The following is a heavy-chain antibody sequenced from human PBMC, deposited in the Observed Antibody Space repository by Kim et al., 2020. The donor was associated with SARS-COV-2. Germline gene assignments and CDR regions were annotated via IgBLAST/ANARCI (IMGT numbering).Heavy chain of an antibody. J-gene: IGHJ5*02. V-gene: IGHV4-34*01. Sequence: SETLSLTCAVYGGSFSGYYWSWIRQPPGKGLEWIGEINHSGSTNYNPSLKSRVTISVDTSKNQFSLKLSSVTAADTAVYYCARKSRAVTTYNWFDPWAREPWSPSPQ. CDR1: GGSFSGYY. D-gene: IGHD4-4*01. CDR3: ARKSRAVTTYNWFDP. CDR2: INHSGST.